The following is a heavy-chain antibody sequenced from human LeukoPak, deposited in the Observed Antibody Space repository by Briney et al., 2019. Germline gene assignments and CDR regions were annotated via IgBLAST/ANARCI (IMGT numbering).Heavy chain of an antibody. Sequence: GASVKVSCKASGYTFTSYYMHWVRQAPGQGLEWMGIINPSGGSTSYAQKFQGRVTMTRDMSTSTVYMELSSLRSEDTAVYYCARASLTTPYYYYYYHMDVWGKGTTVTVSS. D-gene: IGHD4-11*01. CDR3: ARASLTTPYYYYYYHMDV. CDR1: GYTFTSYY. V-gene: IGHV1-46*01. J-gene: IGHJ6*03. CDR2: INPSGGST.